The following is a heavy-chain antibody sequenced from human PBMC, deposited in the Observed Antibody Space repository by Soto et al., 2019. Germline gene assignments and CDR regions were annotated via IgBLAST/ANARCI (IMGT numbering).Heavy chain of an antibody. CDR1: GFTFGDYA. CDR2: IRSKAYGGTT. Sequence: GGSLRLSCTASGFTFGDYAMTWCRQTPGKGLEWVGFIRSKAYGGTTEYAASVKGRFTISRDDSKSIAYLQMNSLKTEDTAVYFCTRGYYFDSSGFPDYWGQGTLVTVSS. CDR3: TRGYYFDSSGFPDY. J-gene: IGHJ4*02. V-gene: IGHV3-49*03. D-gene: IGHD3-22*01.